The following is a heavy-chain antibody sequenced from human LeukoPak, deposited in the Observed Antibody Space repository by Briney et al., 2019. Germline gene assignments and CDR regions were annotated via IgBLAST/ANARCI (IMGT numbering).Heavy chain of an antibody. J-gene: IGHJ4*02. Sequence: SETLSLTCSVYGGSFSGYYWSWIRQPPGKGLEWIGEINHSGSTNYNPSLKSRVTISVDKSKNQFSLKLSSVTAADTAVYYCASGSQWLVPGYWGQGTLVTVSS. CDR1: GGSFSGYY. CDR3: ASGSQWLVPGY. D-gene: IGHD6-19*01. CDR2: INHSGST. V-gene: IGHV4-34*01.